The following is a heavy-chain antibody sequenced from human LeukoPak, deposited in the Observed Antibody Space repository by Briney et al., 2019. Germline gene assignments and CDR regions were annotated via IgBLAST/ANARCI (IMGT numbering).Heavy chain of an antibody. Sequence: GGSLRLSCAASGFTFSSYEMNWVRQAPGKGLEWVSYISSSGSTIYYADSVKGRFTISRDNAKNSLYLQMNSLRAEDTAVYYCASAPYDEAPSFQHWGQGTLVTVSS. CDR3: ASAPYDEAPSFQH. D-gene: IGHD3-22*01. V-gene: IGHV3-48*03. CDR2: ISSSGSTI. CDR1: GFTFSSYE. J-gene: IGHJ1*01.